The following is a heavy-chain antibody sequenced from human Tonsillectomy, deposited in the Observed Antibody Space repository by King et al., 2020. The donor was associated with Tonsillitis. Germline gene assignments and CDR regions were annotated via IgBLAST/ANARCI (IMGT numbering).Heavy chain of an antibody. CDR3: ARNNGPNYYYGMDV. J-gene: IGHJ6*02. Sequence: QLVQSGAEVKKPGASVKVSCKGSGYTFSDYYMHWVRQAPGQGLEWMGWINPNSGGTNYAQRFQGRVTMTRDTSISTACMELNRLRSDDTAVYYCARNNGPNYYYGMDVWGQGTTVTVSS. V-gene: IGHV1-2*02. CDR1: GYTFSDYY. CDR2: INPNSGGT. D-gene: IGHD1/OR15-1a*01.